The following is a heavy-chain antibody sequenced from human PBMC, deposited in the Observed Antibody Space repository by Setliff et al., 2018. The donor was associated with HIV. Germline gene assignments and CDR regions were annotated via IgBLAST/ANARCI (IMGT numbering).Heavy chain of an antibody. CDR2: LYYGGST. CDR3: ARHQVIPTVIGAFDI. D-gene: IGHD3-16*02. Sequence: SETLSLTCTVSGDSISTSNSYWGWVRQPPGKGLEWIGSLYYGGSTYYNPSLKSRVTISVDTSKNHCSLKLSSVTAADTAVYYCARHQVIPTVIGAFDIWGQGTVVTVSS. V-gene: IGHV4-39*01. CDR1: GDSISTSNSY. J-gene: IGHJ3*02.